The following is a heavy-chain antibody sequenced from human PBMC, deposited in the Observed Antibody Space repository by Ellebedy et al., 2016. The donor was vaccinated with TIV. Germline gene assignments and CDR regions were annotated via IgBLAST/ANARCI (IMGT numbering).Heavy chain of an antibody. Sequence: GGSLRLSCAASGFTFSNAWMNWVRQAPGKGLEWVGRIKSKTDGGTTDYAAPVKGRFTISRDDSKNTLYLQMNSLKTEDTAVYYCTTARRYYYDSSGYYSIFDYWGQGTLVTVSS. CDR1: GFTFSNAW. J-gene: IGHJ4*02. CDR2: IKSKTDGGTT. D-gene: IGHD3-22*01. V-gene: IGHV3-15*01. CDR3: TTARRYYYDSSGYYSIFDY.